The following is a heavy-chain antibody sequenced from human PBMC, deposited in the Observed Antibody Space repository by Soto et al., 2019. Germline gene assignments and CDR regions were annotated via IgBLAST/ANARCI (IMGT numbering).Heavy chain of an antibody. CDR3: ARDVKGHFQH. J-gene: IGHJ1*01. Sequence: EVQLVESGGGLVKPGGSLRLSCAASGFTFSSYSMNWVRQAPGKGLEWVSSISSSSSNIYYADSVKGRFTISRDNAKNSLYLQMTSLRDEDRAVSYCARDVKGHFQHWGQGTLVTVSS. CDR2: ISSSSSNI. V-gene: IGHV3-21*01. CDR1: GFTFSSYS.